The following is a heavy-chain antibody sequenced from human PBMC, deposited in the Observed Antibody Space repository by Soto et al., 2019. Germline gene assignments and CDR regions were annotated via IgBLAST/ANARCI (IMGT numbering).Heavy chain of an antibody. CDR1: GGSISSGGYY. J-gene: IGHJ5*02. D-gene: IGHD2-2*01. V-gene: IGHV4-31*03. CDR3: ARGLWIVVVPAAMGGWFDP. CDR2: IYYSGST. Sequence: SETLSLTCTVSGGSISSGGYYWSWIRQHPGKGLEWIGYIYYSGSTYYNPSLKSRVTISVDTSKNQFSLKLSSVTAADTAVYYCARGLWIVVVPAAMGGWFDPWGQGTLVTVSS.